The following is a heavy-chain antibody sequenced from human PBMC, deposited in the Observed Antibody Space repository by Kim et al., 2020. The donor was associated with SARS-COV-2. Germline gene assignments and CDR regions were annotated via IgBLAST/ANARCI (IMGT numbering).Heavy chain of an antibody. CDR2: ISAYNGNT. CDR3: ARDRLWGDTKHYYYGMDV. J-gene: IGHJ6*02. D-gene: IGHD1-26*01. V-gene: IGHV1-18*01. Sequence: ASVKVSCKASGYTFTSYGISWVRQAPGQGLEWMGWISAYNGNTNYAQKLQGRVTMTTDTSTSTAYMELRSLRSDDTAVYYCARDRLWGDTKHYYYGMDVWGQGTTVTVSS. CDR1: GYTFTSYG.